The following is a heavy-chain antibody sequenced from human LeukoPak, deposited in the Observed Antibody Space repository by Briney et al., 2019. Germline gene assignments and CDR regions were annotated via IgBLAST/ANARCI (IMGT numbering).Heavy chain of an antibody. V-gene: IGHV1-2*02. CDR3: ARGYGDYAY. J-gene: IGHJ4*02. D-gene: IGHD4-17*01. CDR1: GYTFTAYT. Sequence: ASVKVSCKASGYTFTAYTLHWVRLAPGQGLEWMGWINPNSGGTKYAQKFQGRVTMTRDTSISTAYMELSRLRSDDTAVYYCARGYGDYAYWGQGTLVTVSS. CDR2: INPNSGGT.